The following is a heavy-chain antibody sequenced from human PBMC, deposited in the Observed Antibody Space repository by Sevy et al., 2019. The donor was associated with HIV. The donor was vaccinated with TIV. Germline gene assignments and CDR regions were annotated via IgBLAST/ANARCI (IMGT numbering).Heavy chain of an antibody. CDR2: IGGGDSGPI. CDR1: GFNFFTYE. CDR3: ARGRHYQSGWYGLDC. D-gene: IGHD6-19*01. J-gene: IGHJ4*02. Sequence: GGSLRLSCAVSGFNFFTYEMNWVRQAPGKGLEWISYIGGGDSGPINYADSVKGRFTISRDNAKNSLYLQMSSLRTEDTAVYYCARGRHYQSGWYGLDCWGQGTLVTVSS. V-gene: IGHV3-48*03.